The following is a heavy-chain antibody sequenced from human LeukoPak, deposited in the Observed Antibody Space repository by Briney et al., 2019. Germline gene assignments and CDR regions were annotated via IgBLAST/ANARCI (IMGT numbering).Heavy chain of an antibody. CDR2: ISWNGGSI. D-gene: IGHD6-13*01. V-gene: IGHV3-9*01. Sequence: SLRLSCAASGFTFDDYAMHWVRQAPGKGLEWVSGISWNGGSIGYADSVKGRFTISRDNAKNSLYLQMNSLRAEDTALYYCAKDMGSSWFHDAFDIWGQGTMVTVSS. CDR1: GFTFDDYA. J-gene: IGHJ3*02. CDR3: AKDMGSSWFHDAFDI.